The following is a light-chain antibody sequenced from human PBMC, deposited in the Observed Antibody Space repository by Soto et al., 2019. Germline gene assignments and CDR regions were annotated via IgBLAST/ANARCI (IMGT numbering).Light chain of an antibody. CDR2: GAS. J-gene: IGKJ1*01. CDR1: QSVDTTF. CDR3: QQYMSSVT. Sequence: EIVLTQSPGSLSLSPGQRATLSCRASQSVDTTFFAWYQKKPGQAPRLLIYGASKRATGIPDRFSGSGSGTDFTHIISRLDPEDFAVYYCQQYMSSVTFGQGTKVEIK. V-gene: IGKV3-20*01.